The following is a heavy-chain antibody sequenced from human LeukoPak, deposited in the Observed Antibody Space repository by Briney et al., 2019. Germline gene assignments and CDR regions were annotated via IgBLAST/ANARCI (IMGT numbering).Heavy chain of an antibody. V-gene: IGHV3-53*01. J-gene: IGHJ4*02. Sequence: GGSLRLSCAASGFTVRSNYMSWVRQAPGKGLEWVSVIYSGGSTYYADSVKGRFTISRDNSKNTLYLQMNSLRADDTAVYYCAGGQSGSGGWYGLKPFDYWGQGTLVTVSS. CDR1: GFTVRSNY. CDR3: AGGQSGSGGWYGLKPFDY. D-gene: IGHD6-19*01. CDR2: IYSGGST.